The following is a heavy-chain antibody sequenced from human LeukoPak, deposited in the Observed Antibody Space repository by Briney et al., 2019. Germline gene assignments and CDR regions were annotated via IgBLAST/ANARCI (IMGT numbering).Heavy chain of an antibody. J-gene: IGHJ6*03. CDR1: GYNFTSHG. V-gene: IGHV1-18*01. Sequence: ASVKVSCKASGYNFTSHGISWVRQAPGQGLEWMGWISAYNGNTNYAQKLQGRVTMTTDTSTSTAYMELRSLRSDDTAVYYCARVWHSSGWYGIYYYMDVWGKGTTVTVSS. CDR2: ISAYNGNT. CDR3: ARVWHSSGWYGIYYYMDV. D-gene: IGHD6-19*01.